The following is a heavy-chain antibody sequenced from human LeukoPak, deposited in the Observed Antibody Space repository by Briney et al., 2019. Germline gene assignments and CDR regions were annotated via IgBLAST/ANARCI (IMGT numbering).Heavy chain of an antibody. J-gene: IGHJ4*02. CDR1: GVTFNNYG. CDR3: ARDYRCGWHDFDY. D-gene: IGHD6-19*01. V-gene: IGHV3-21*01. Sequence: PGGSLRLSCAASGVTFNNYGLNWVRQAPGKGLEWVSSISSGSRYIYYADSVKGRFTISRDNTRNSLYLQMNSLRGEDTAVYYCARDYRCGWHDFDYTGQGTLVTVSS. CDR2: ISSGSRYI.